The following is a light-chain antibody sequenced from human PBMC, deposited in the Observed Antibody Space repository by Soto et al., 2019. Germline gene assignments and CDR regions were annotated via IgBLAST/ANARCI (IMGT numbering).Light chain of an antibody. V-gene: IGKV1-39*01. CDR2: AAS. CDR3: QQSYSTPRT. J-gene: IGKJ1*01. Sequence: DIQMTQSPSSLSASVGDRVTITCRASQSISSYLNWYQQKPGKAPKLLIYAASSLQSGVPSRFSGSGSGTDFTLAISSLQPEDFATYYCQQSYSTPRTFVQETKVEIK. CDR1: QSISSY.